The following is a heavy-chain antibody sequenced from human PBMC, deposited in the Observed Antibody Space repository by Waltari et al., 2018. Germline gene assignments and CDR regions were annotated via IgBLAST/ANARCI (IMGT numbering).Heavy chain of an antibody. CDR3: AKVSYYYDSSGYLDY. CDR1: GFTFGDFA. V-gene: IGHV3-9*01. Sequence: EVQLVESGGGLVQPGRSLRLSCAASGFTFGDFAMHWVRQAPGKGLEWVSGISWNSGSIGYADSVKGRFTISRDNAKNSLYLQMNSLRAEDTALYYCAKVSYYYDSSGYLDYWGQGTLVTVSS. J-gene: IGHJ4*02. CDR2: ISWNSGSI. D-gene: IGHD3-22*01.